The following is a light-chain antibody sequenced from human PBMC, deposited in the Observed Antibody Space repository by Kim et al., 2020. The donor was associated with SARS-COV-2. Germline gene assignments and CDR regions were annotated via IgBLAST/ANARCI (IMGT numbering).Light chain of an antibody. V-gene: IGLV3-1*01. Sequence: VSQGQKASFTCSVDKLGDTYACWYQQKPGQSPVLVIYQDNKRPSGIPERFSGSNSGNTATLTISGTQAMDEADYYCQAWDSSTYVFGTGTKVTVL. CDR2: QDN. J-gene: IGLJ1*01. CDR1: KLGDTY. CDR3: QAWDSSTYV.